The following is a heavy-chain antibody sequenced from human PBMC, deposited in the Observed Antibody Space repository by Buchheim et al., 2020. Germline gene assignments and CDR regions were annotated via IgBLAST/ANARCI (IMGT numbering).Heavy chain of an antibody. V-gene: IGHV3-33*01. J-gene: IGHJ5*02. D-gene: IGHD1-26*01. CDR2: IWYDGSNK. CDR3: ARDIGQNWFDP. Sequence: QVQLVESGGGVVQPGRSLRLSCAASEFTFSSYGMHWVRQAPGKGLEWVAVIWYDGSNKYYADSVKGRFTISRDNSKNTLYLQMNSLRAEDTAVFYCARDIGQNWFDPWGQGTL. CDR1: EFTFSSYG.